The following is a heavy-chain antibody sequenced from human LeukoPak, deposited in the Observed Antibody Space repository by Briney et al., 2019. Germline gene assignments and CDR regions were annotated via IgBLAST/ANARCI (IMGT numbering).Heavy chain of an antibody. CDR1: GGSISSGGYY. D-gene: IGHD1-26*01. CDR3: ARSRAFNSGAFDP. J-gene: IGHJ5*02. Sequence: SQTLSLTCTVSGGSISSGGYYWSWIRQHPGKGLEWIGYIYYSGSTNYNPSLKSQVTISVDTSKNQFSLRLNSVTAADTAVYYCARSRAFNSGAFDPWGQGSLVTVSS. CDR2: IYYSGST. V-gene: IGHV4-31*01.